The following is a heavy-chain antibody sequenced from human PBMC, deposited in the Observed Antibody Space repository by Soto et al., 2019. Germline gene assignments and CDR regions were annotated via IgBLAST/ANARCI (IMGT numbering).Heavy chain of an antibody. CDR3: ARSSSQYYDFWSGYRTYDY. J-gene: IGHJ4*02. CDR2: IYYSGST. D-gene: IGHD3-3*01. Sequence: PSETLSLTCAVYGGSFSGYYWSWIRQPPGKGLEWIGYIYYSGSTNYNPSLKSRVTISVDTSKNQFSLKLSSVTAADTAVYYCARSSSQYYDFWSGYRTYDYWGQGTLVTVSS. V-gene: IGHV4-59*01. CDR1: GGSFSGYY.